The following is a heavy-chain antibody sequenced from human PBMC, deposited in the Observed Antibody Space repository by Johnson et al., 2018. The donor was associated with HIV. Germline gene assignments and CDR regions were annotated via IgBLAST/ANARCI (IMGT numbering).Heavy chain of an antibody. J-gene: IGHJ3*02. CDR2: ISYGSTI. CDR3: ASRSTSMTDAFDI. V-gene: IGHV3-30*04. Sequence: QVQLVESGGGVVQPGRSLRLSCAASAFTSSSYSMHWVRQAPGKGLEWVAVISYGSTIYYADSVKGRFTISRDNAKNSLYLQMNSLRAEDTAVYYCASRSTSMTDAFDIWGQGTMVTVSS. D-gene: IGHD2-2*01. CDR1: AFTSSSYS.